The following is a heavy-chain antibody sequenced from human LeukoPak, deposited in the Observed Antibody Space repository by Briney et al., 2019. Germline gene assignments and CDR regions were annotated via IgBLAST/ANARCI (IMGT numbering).Heavy chain of an antibody. CDR1: GGSISSHY. D-gene: IGHD2-2*01. CDR3: ARELGYCSSTSCYQDFWFDP. Sequence: PSETLSLTCTVSGGSISSHYWSWIRQPPGKGLEWIGYIYYSGSTNYNPSLKSRVTISVDTTKNQFSLKLSSVTAADTAVYYCARELGYCSSTSCYQDFWFDPWGQGTLVTVSS. V-gene: IGHV4-59*11. CDR2: IYYSGST. J-gene: IGHJ5*02.